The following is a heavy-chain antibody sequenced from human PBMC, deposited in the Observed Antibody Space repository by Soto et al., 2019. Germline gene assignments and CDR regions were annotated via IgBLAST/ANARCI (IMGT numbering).Heavy chain of an antibody. CDR1: GGSCSGYS. J-gene: IGHJ4*02. CDR2: INHSGRT. Sequence: SETLSLTCAFYGGSCSGYSWTLIRQPPGKGLEWIGNINHSGRTNYNPSLRSRVTMSADTPKNQFSLKLNSVTAADTAVYYCGRVVLQYCDKLSGPKYFDCWGQGTLVTVSS. D-gene: IGHD3-9*01. CDR3: GRVVLQYCDKLSGPKYFDC. V-gene: IGHV4-34*01.